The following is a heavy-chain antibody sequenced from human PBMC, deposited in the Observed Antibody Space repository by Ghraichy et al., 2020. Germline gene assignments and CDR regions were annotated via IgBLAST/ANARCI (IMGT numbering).Heavy chain of an antibody. CDR1: GYTFTAYA. Sequence: ASVKVSCKASGYTFTAYAIHWVRHAPCHGLEWMGWVNPDNGDRNYAQKFQGRVTMTRDTSINTAYMELSRLTSDDTAVYYCSRVRNWDTAMILGYWGQGTLVTAAS. V-gene: IGHV1-2*02. CDR3: SRVRNWDTAMILGY. D-gene: IGHD5-18*01. J-gene: IGHJ4*02. CDR2: VNPDNGDR.